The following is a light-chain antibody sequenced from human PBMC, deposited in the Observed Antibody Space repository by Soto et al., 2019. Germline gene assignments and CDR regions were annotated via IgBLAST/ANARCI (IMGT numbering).Light chain of an antibody. J-gene: IGKJ1*01. CDR3: QQYGSSPCT. Sequence: ILLTQSPGTLSLSPVERATLSCRASQSVSSSYLAWYQQKPGQAPRLLIYGASSRATGIPDRFSGSGSGTDFTLTISRLEPEDFAVYYCQQYGSSPCTFGQGTKVEIX. CDR1: QSVSSSY. CDR2: GAS. V-gene: IGKV3-20*01.